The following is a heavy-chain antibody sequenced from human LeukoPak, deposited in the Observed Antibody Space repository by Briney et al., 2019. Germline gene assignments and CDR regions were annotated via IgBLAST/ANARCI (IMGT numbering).Heavy chain of an antibody. D-gene: IGHD4-17*01. CDR2: IWYDGSNK. V-gene: IGHV3-33*06. CDR3: AKTNYGDYLHYFDN. CDR1: GFTFSSYG. Sequence: GGSLRLSCAASGFTFSSYGMHWVRQAPGKGLEWVAVIWYDGSNKYYADSVKGRFTISRDNSKNTLYLQMTSLRAADTATYYRAKTNYGDYLHYFDNWGQGTLVTVSS. J-gene: IGHJ4*02.